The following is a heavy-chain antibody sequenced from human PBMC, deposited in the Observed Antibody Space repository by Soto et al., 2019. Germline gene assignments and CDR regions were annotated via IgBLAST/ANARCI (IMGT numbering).Heavy chain of an antibody. V-gene: IGHV3-53*01. D-gene: IGHD1-20*01. CDR1: GFNVTTNY. CDR2: IYDDGSA. J-gene: IGHJ6*02. Sequence: GGSLRLSCVASGFNVTTNYISWVRQAPGAGLQWVAIIYDDGSAYYTESVEGRLTISRDSSENTVYLQVRPLKAEDSAVYYCEREVAEIGITGFYFFYGVDVWGQGTTVTVSS. CDR3: EREVAEIGITGFYFFYGVDV.